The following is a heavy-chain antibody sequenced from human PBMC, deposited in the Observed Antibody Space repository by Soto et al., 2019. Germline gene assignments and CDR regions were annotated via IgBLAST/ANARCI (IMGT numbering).Heavy chain of an antibody. Sequence: ASVKVSCKASGYTFTSYGISWVRQAPGQGLEWMGWISAYNGNTNYAQKLQGRVTMTTDTSTSTAYMELRSLRSDDTAVYYCARDYSSSWYLGYFDYWGQGTLVTVSS. J-gene: IGHJ4*02. CDR2: ISAYNGNT. CDR1: GYTFTSYG. V-gene: IGHV1-18*01. D-gene: IGHD6-13*01. CDR3: ARDYSSSWYLGYFDY.